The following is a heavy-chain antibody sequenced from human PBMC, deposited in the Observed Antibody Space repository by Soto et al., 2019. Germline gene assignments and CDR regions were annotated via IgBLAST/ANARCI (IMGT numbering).Heavy chain of an antibody. V-gene: IGHV3-74*01. J-gene: IGHJ4*02. Sequence: LRLSCAASGFSFSSNWTHWIRQAPGKGLVWVSRINTDGTTTTYADSVKGRFTISRDNAKNTVYLQMNSLRAEDTAVYYCARFGNYYETSGFLYWGLGTLVTVSS. CDR1: GFSFSSNW. CDR2: INTDGTTT. D-gene: IGHD3-22*01. CDR3: ARFGNYYETSGFLY.